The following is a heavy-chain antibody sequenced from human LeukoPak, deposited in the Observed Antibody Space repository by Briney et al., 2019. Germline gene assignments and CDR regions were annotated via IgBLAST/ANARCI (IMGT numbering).Heavy chain of an antibody. CDR1: GFTFSSYA. J-gene: IGHJ3*02. D-gene: IGHD6-13*01. CDR3: ARDTPGIAAAGTGAFDI. V-gene: IGHV3-21*01. Sequence: GGSLRLSCAASGFTFSSYAMSWVRQAPGKGLEWVSSISSSSSYIYYADSVKGRFTISRDNAKNSLYLQMNSLRAEDTAVYYCARDTPGIAAAGTGAFDIWGQGTMVTVSS. CDR2: ISSSSSYI.